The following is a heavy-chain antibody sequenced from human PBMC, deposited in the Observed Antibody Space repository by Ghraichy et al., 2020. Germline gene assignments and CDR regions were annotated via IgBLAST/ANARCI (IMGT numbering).Heavy chain of an antibody. CDR2: ISGSGGST. CDR3: ATVPYGSGPIGAFGY. D-gene: IGHD3-10*01. J-gene: IGHJ4*02. Sequence: GGSLRLSCAASGFTFSSYAMSWVRQAPGKGLEWVSAISGSGGSTYYSDSVKGRFTISRDNSKNTLYLQMNSLRAEDTAVYYCATVPYGSGPIGAFGYWGQRTLVTVSS. V-gene: IGHV3-23*01. CDR1: GFTFSSYA.